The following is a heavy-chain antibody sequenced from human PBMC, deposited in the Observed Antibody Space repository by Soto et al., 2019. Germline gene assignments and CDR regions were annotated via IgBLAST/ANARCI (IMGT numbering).Heavy chain of an antibody. CDR1: GGYIRSGGYS. J-gene: IGHJ4*02. CDR3: ARGRIQLCFDY. CDR2: IYHSGST. V-gene: IGHV4-30-2*01. Sequence: SETQSHTCAVSGGYIRSGGYSRSWIRQPPGKGLEWIGYIYHSGSTYYNPSLKSRVTISVDRSKNQFSLKLSSVTAADTAVYYCARGRIQLCFDYWGQGTLVTVSS. D-gene: IGHD5-18*01.